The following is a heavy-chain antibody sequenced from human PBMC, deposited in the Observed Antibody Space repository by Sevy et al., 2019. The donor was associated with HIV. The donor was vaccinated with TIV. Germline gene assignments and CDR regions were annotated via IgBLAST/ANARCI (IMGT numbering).Heavy chain of an antibody. V-gene: IGHV3-7*01. CDR2: INEDGSGL. D-gene: IGHD2-21*01. CDR1: GFTFGDSW. CDR3: ARDRAYCAPDY. J-gene: IGHJ4*02. Sequence: GGSLRLSCVASGFTFGDSWMTWVRQAPGKGLERIAFINEDGSGLGYVDSVRGRFTISRENTKNSLYLQMNSLRAEDTAVYFCARDRAYCAPDYWGQGTLVTVSS.